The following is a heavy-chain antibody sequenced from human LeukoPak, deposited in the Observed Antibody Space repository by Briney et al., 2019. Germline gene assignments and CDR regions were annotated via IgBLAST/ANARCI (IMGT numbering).Heavy chain of an antibody. Sequence: GGSLRLSCAASGFTFSSYWMSWVRQAPGKGLEWVANIKQDGSEKYYVDSVKGRFTISRDNAKNSLYLQVNSLRAEDTAVYYCARDLFETMVRGVIITVPFDYWGQGTLVTVSS. V-gene: IGHV3-7*01. CDR2: IKQDGSEK. J-gene: IGHJ4*02. D-gene: IGHD3-10*01. CDR1: GFTFSSYW. CDR3: ARDLFETMVRGVIITVPFDY.